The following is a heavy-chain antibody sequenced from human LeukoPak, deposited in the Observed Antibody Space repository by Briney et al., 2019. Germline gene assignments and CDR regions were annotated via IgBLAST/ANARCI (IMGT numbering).Heavy chain of an antibody. D-gene: IGHD6-13*01. Sequence: SDPLSLTCTVSGYSIWSGYDWAWTRPTPGKGLEWIGNFYYSGNIHYNPSLKCRVTISVDTSKSQFSLQLPSVTAADTAVYYCARAYSSSWYFNWFDPWGQGTLVTVSS. CDR1: GYSIWSGYD. J-gene: IGHJ5*02. CDR3: ARAYSSSWYFNWFDP. V-gene: IGHV4-38-2*02. CDR2: FYYSGNI.